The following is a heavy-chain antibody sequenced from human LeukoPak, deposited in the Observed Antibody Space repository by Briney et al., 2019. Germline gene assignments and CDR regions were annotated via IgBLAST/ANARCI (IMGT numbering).Heavy chain of an antibody. CDR2: IYTSGST. D-gene: IGHD6-19*01. CDR1: GGSISSGSYY. CDR3: ARDSSGWYIDY. Sequence: SETLSLTCTVSGGSISSGSYYWSWIRQPAGKGLEWIGRIYTSGSTNYNPSLKSRVTISVDTSKNQFSLKPSSVTAADTAVYYCARDSSGWYIDYWGQGTLVTVSS. V-gene: IGHV4-61*02. J-gene: IGHJ4*02.